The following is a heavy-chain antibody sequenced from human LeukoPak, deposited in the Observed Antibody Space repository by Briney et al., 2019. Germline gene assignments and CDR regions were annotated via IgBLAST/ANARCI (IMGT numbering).Heavy chain of an antibody. D-gene: IGHD3-10*01. CDR2: IIPIFGTA. CDR1: GYTFTSYG. CDR3: ARGHGVNGEYFDY. J-gene: IGHJ4*02. Sequence: SVKVSCKASGYTFTSYGISWVRQAPGQGLEWMGGIIPIFGTANYAQKFQGRVTITADESTSTAYMELSSLRSEDTAVYYCARGHGVNGEYFDYWGQGTLVTVSS. V-gene: IGHV1-69*13.